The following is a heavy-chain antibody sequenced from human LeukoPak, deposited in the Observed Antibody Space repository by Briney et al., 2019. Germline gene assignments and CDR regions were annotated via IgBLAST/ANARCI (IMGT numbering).Heavy chain of an antibody. CDR3: ATKKGVNCSSTSCPHYYYYGMDV. CDR1: GYSISSGYY. J-gene: IGHJ6*02. V-gene: IGHV4-38-2*02. Sequence: SETLSLTCTISGYSISSGYYWGWIRQPPGKGLEWIGYIYHSGSTYYNPSLKSRVTISVDRSKNQFSLKLSSVTAADTAVYYCATKKGVNCSSTSCPHYYYYGMDVWGQGTTVTVSS. D-gene: IGHD2-2*01. CDR2: IYHSGST.